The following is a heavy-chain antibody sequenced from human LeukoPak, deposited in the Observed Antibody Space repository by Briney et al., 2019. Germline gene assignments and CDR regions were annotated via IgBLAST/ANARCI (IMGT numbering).Heavy chain of an antibody. CDR1: GVTFSNYE. CDR3: AGRFLEWSDV. CDR2: ISSSGTTI. V-gene: IGHV3-48*03. J-gene: IGHJ4*02. Sequence: VGSLRLSCAVSGVTFSNYEMNWVRQAPGKGLEWLSYISSSGTTIYYADSVKGRFTISRDNARNSLYLQMNSLRAEDTAVYYCAGRFLEWSDVWGQGTLVTVSS. D-gene: IGHD3-3*01.